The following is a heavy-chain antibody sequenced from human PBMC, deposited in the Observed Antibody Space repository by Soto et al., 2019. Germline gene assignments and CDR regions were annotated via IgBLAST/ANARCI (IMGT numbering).Heavy chain of an antibody. J-gene: IGHJ6*02. Sequence: QVQLVQSGAEVKKPGASVKVSCKASGYTFTSYDISWVRQATGQGLEWMGWMNPNSGNTGFAQKLQGRVTMTRNTSISTADMELSSLRSEDTAVYYCARERAHYGMDVWGQGTTVTVSS. CDR2: MNPNSGNT. V-gene: IGHV1-8*01. CDR1: GYTFTSYD. D-gene: IGHD6-25*01. CDR3: ARERAHYGMDV.